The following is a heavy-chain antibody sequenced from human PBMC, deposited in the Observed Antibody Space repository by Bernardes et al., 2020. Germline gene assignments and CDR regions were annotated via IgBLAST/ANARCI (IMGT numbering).Heavy chain of an antibody. V-gene: IGHV3-33*08. CDR1: GFTFSSYG. Sequence: GGSLRLSCAASGFTFSSYGMHWVRQAPGKGLEWVAVIWYDGSNKYYADSVKGRFTISRDNSKNTLYLQMNSLRAEDTAVYYCARGGYDFWSGYPPPYYYGMDVWGQGTTVTVSS. CDR2: IWYDGSNK. D-gene: IGHD3-3*01. J-gene: IGHJ6*02. CDR3: ARGGYDFWSGYPPPYYYGMDV.